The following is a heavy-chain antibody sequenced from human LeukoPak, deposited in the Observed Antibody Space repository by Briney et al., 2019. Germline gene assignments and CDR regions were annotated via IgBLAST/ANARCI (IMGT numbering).Heavy chain of an antibody. Sequence: GGSLRLSCAASGFTFSTYAVNWVRQAPGKGLEWVSTISGSGDSTYYADSVKGRFTISRDNSKDTLYLQMNSLRAEDTAVYYCAKDAPMGDFYDSSGYYLYYFDYWGQGTLVTVSS. CDR3: AKDAPMGDFYDSSGYYLYYFDY. CDR1: GFTFSTYA. J-gene: IGHJ4*02. CDR2: ISGSGDST. D-gene: IGHD3-22*01. V-gene: IGHV3-23*01.